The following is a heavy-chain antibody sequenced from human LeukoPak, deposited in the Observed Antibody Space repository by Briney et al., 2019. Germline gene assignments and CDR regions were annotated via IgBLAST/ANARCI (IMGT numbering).Heavy chain of an antibody. CDR2: TYYRSKWRN. Sequence: SQTLSLTCAISGDSVSSNSASWNWIRQSPSRGLEWLGRTYYRSKWRNDYAVSVKSRITISPDTSKNQFPLQLNSVTPEDTAVYYWARGTGDSCKDWGLGTLVTVSS. CDR3: ARGTGDSCKD. D-gene: IGHD3-22*01. J-gene: IGHJ4*02. CDR1: GDSVSSNSAS. V-gene: IGHV6-1*01.